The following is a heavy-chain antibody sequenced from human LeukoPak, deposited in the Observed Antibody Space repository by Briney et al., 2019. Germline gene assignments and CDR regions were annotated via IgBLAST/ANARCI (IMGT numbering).Heavy chain of an antibody. J-gene: IGHJ6*03. D-gene: IGHD6-13*01. CDR3: ARGSIAAAGTGPDYYYYYMDV. V-gene: IGHV1-69*05. CDR2: IIPIFGTA. CDR1: GGTFSSYA. Sequence: SVKVSCKASGGTFSSYAISWVRQAPGQGLEWIGGIIPIFGTANYAQKFQGRVTITTDESTSTAYMELSSLRSEDTAVYYCARGSIAAAGTGPDYYYYYMDVWGKGTTVTVSS.